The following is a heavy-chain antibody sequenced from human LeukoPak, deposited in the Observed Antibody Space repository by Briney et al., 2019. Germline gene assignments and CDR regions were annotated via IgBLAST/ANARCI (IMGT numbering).Heavy chain of an antibody. CDR3: ARDRTVTTRGNYYYYGMDV. D-gene: IGHD4-11*01. Sequence: SVKVSCKVSGYTLTELSMHWVRQAPGKGLEWMGGFDPEDGETIYAQKFQGRVTMTEDTSTDTAYMELSSLRSEDTAVYYCARDRTVTTRGNYYYYGMDVWGQGTTVTVSS. CDR2: FDPEDGET. J-gene: IGHJ6*02. V-gene: IGHV1-24*01. CDR1: GYTLTELS.